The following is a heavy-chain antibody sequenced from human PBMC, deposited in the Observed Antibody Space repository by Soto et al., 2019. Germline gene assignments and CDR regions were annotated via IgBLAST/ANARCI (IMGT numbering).Heavy chain of an antibody. Sequence: EVQLVESGGGLVQPGGSLRLSCAASGFTFSSYWMQWVRQAPGKGLVWVSRINRDGSSTNYADSVKGRFTISRDNAKNTLYLQMNSLRAEDTAVYYCARGCSNGSCFGSFWGQGTLVTVSS. CDR3: ARGCSNGSCFGSF. CDR1: GFTFSSYW. V-gene: IGHV3-74*01. J-gene: IGHJ4*02. D-gene: IGHD2-8*01. CDR2: INRDGSST.